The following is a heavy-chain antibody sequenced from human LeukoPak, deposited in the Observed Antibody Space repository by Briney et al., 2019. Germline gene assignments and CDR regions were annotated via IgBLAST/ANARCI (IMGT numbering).Heavy chain of an antibody. Sequence: SETLSLTCTVSGGSISRYYWSWIRQPPGKGLEWIGYIYYSGSTNYNPSLKSRVTISVDTSKNQFSLKLSSVTAADTAVYYCARVYSSGWYVDYWGQGTLVTVSS. CDR2: IYYSGST. J-gene: IGHJ4*02. V-gene: IGHV4-59*08. D-gene: IGHD6-19*01. CDR3: ARVYSSGWYVDY. CDR1: GGSISRYY.